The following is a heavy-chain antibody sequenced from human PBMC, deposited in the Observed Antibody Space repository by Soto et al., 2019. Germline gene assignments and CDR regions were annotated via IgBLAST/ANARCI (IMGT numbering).Heavy chain of an antibody. CDR2: INSGGTSI. D-gene: IGHD4-17*01. J-gene: IGHJ4*02. CDR3: ARENYGDVFDF. CDR1: GFTVTNYE. V-gene: IGHV3-48*03. Sequence: GGSLRLSCAASGFTVTNYEMSWVRQAPGKGLEWVSYINSGGTSIKYADSVKGRFTISRDNARNSLYLQMNSLRDEDTAVYYCARENYGDVFDFWGQGALVTVSS.